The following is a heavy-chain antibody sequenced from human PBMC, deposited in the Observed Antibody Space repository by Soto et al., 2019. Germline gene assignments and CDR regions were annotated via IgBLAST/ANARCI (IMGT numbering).Heavy chain of an antibody. CDR3: VKQIRKGWSLFDY. CDR1: GFTFSSSA. D-gene: IGHD3-3*01. Sequence: PGGSLRLSCAASGFTFSSSAMTWARQAPGKGLEWVSAISESGGTIFYADSVKGRFTVSRDNSRNTLYLQMNSLRADDTAVYYWVKQIRKGWSLFDYWGQGTLVTVSS. J-gene: IGHJ4*02. V-gene: IGHV3-23*01. CDR2: ISESGGTI.